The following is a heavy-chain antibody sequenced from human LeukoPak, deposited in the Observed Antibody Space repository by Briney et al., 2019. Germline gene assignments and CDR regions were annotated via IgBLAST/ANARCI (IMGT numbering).Heavy chain of an antibody. Sequence: GGSLRLSCAASGFTFSSYGMSWVRQAPGEGLEWVSAISGSGGSTYYADSVKGRFTISRDNSKNTLYLQMNSLRAEDTAVYYCAKDFRVQWLAPEFGWFDPWGQGTLVTVSS. V-gene: IGHV3-23*01. CDR2: ISGSGGST. D-gene: IGHD6-19*01. J-gene: IGHJ5*02. CDR1: GFTFSSYG. CDR3: AKDFRVQWLAPEFGWFDP.